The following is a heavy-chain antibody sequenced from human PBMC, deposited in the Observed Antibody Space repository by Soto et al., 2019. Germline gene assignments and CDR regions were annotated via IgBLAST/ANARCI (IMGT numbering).Heavy chain of an antibody. Sequence: SVKVSCKASGGTFSSYAIGWVRQAPGQGLEWMGGIIPIFGTANYAQKFQGRVTITADESTSTAYMELSSLRSEDTAVYYCARDYYGGNSRPHFDYWGQGTLVTVSS. D-gene: IGHD4-17*01. CDR3: ARDYYGGNSRPHFDY. V-gene: IGHV1-69*13. CDR2: IIPIFGTA. J-gene: IGHJ4*02. CDR1: GGTFSSYA.